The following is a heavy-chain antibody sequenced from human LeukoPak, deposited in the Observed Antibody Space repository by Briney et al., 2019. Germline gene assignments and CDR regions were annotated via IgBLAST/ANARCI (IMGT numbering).Heavy chain of an antibody. Sequence: TSETLSLTCAVYGGSFSGYYWSWIRQPPGKGLEWIGEINHSGSTNYNPSLKSRVTISVDTSKNQFSLKLSSVTAADTAVYYCARVTTVTRTFDYWGQGTLVTVSS. J-gene: IGHJ4*02. CDR3: ARVTTVTRTFDY. D-gene: IGHD4-17*01. CDR2: INHSGST. V-gene: IGHV4-34*01. CDR1: GGSFSGYY.